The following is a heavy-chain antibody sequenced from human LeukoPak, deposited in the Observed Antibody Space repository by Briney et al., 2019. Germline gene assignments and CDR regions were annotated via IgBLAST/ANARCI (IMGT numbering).Heavy chain of an antibody. CDR3: ARAASGYTFTNAFDI. CDR1: GGSISSYY. V-gene: IGHV4-59*01. Sequence: SETLSLTSTVSGGSISSYYWSWIRQPPGKGLEWIGYIYYSGSTNYNPSLKSRVTISVDTSKNQFSLKLSSVTAADTAVYYCARAASGYTFTNAFDIWGQGTMVTVSS. D-gene: IGHD3-22*01. CDR2: IYYSGST. J-gene: IGHJ3*02.